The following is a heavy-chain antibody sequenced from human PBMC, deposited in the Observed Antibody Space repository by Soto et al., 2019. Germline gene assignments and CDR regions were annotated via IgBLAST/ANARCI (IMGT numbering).Heavy chain of an antibody. CDR3: ARVEDLEFDFDY. CDR2: ISYDGSNK. D-gene: IGHD3-10*01. V-gene: IGHV3-30-3*01. CDR1: GFTFSSYA. Sequence: QVQLVESGGGVVQPGRSLRLSCAASGFTFSSYAMHWVRQAPGKGLEWVAVISYDGSNKYYADSVKGRFTISRDNSKNTLYLQMNSLRAEDTAVYYCARVEDLEFDFDYWGQGTLVTVSS. J-gene: IGHJ4*02.